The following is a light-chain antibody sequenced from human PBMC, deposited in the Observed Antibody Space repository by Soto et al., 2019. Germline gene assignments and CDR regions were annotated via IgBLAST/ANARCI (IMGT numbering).Light chain of an antibody. V-gene: IGKV1-5*01. Sequence: DIQMTQSPSALSASVGDTVTITCRASQSVSGWLAWYQQKPGKAPKLLIYDASGLPRGVPPRFSGSGSGTQSTLTISGVQPDVFASYYWQHYERFSATFGPGTKV. CDR2: DAS. J-gene: IGKJ1*01. CDR1: QSVSGW. CDR3: QHYERFSAT.